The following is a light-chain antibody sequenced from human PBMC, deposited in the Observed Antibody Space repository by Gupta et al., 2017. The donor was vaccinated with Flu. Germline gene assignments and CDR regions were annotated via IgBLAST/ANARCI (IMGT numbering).Light chain of an antibody. V-gene: IGLV4-69*01. CDR2: VNYDGSH. J-gene: IGLJ1*01. CDR1: SGRTMDA. CDR3: QTWVPGMLYV. Sequence: QLVLTQSPSASASLGASVKLTCTLNSGRTMDAIAWHQHRPERGPRFLMKVNYDGSHVKGDGVPDRFSGSSSGTERYLTISSIQSEDEADYYCQTWVPGMLYVFGTGTKVTV.